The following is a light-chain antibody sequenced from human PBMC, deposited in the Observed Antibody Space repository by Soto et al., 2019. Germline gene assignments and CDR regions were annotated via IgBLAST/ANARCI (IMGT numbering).Light chain of an antibody. Sequence: QSALTQPPSASGSPGQSVTISCTGTSSDVGGYNYVSWYQQHPGKAPKLMIYEVNKRPSGVPDRFSGSKSGNTASLTVSGLQAEDEANYYCSSYAGSNSYVFGNGTKVTV. J-gene: IGLJ1*01. V-gene: IGLV2-8*01. CDR2: EVN. CDR3: SSYAGSNSYV. CDR1: SSDVGGYNY.